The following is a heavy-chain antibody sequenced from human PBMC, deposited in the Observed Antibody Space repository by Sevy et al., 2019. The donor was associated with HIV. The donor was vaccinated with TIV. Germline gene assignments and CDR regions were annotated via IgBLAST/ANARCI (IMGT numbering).Heavy chain of an antibody. CDR2: ISGSGGST. D-gene: IGHD5-18*01. J-gene: IGHJ3*02. CDR3: AKDFGSRIQLWIADDAFDI. CDR1: GFTFSSYA. Sequence: GGCLRLSCAASGFTFSSYAMSWVRQAPGKGLEWVSAISGSGGSTYYADSVKGRFTISRDNSKNTLYLQMNSLRAEDTAAYYCAKDFGSRIQLWIADDAFDIWGQGTSVFVSS. V-gene: IGHV3-23*01.